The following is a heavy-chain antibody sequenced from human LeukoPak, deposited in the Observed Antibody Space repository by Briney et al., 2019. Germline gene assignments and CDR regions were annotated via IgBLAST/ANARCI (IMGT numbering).Heavy chain of an antibody. D-gene: IGHD2-2*03. CDR2: IRVYNGDT. V-gene: IGHV1-18*01. Sequence: ASVKVSCKASGYTFTSYGISWVRQAPGQGLEWMGWIRVYNGDTNYAQKLQGRVTMATDTSTSTAYMELRSLRSDDTAVYYCATGYCSSTNCRIDYWGQGTLVSVSS. CDR1: GYTFTSYG. CDR3: ATGYCSSTNCRIDY. J-gene: IGHJ4*02.